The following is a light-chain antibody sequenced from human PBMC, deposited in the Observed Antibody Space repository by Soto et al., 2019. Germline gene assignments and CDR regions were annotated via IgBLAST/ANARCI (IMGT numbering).Light chain of an antibody. J-gene: IGLJ1*01. V-gene: IGLV2-14*01. CDR2: DLS. CDR3: SSYTSSSTYV. Sequence: QSALTQPASVSGSPGQSITISCTGTSSDVGGYNYVSWYQQLPGKAPKLMIYDLSNRPSGVSNRFSGSKSGNTASLTISGLQAEDEADYYCSSYTSSSTYVFRTGTKVTVL. CDR1: SSDVGGYNY.